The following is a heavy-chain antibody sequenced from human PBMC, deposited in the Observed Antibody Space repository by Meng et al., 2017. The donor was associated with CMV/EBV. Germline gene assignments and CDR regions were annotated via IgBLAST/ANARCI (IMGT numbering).Heavy chain of an antibody. V-gene: IGHV3-23*03. J-gene: IGHJ5*02. CDR1: GSNFSSYA. CDR3: AKAFSDGYNCFDT. D-gene: IGHD5-24*01. Sequence: CAASGSNFSSYAMTWVRQAPGKGLKWVSVIYSGGSSTYYADSVKGRFTISRDNSKNTLYLQMNSLRAEDTAVYYCAKAFSDGYNCFDTWGQGTLVTVSS. CDR2: IYSGGSST.